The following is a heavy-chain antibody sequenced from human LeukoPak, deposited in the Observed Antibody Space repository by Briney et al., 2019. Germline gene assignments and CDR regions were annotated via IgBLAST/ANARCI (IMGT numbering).Heavy chain of an antibody. D-gene: IGHD6-6*01. CDR2: IYNSGST. CDR3: ARVGGSSSFGY. CDR1: GGSISSYY. Sequence: SDTLSLTCTVSGGSISSYYWSWIRQPPGKGLEWIGYIYNSGSTNYNPSLKSRVTISVDTSKNQFSLKVSSVTAADTAVYYCARVGGSSSFGYWGQGTLVTVSS. V-gene: IGHV4-59*07. J-gene: IGHJ4*02.